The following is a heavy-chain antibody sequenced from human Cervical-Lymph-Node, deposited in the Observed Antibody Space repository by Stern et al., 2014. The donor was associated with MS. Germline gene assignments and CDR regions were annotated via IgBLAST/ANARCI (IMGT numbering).Heavy chain of an antibody. D-gene: IGHD5-24*01. Sequence: HVQLQESGPGLVKPSETLSLTCAVTGGSLSIAEYYWSWIRQSPGKGLEWIGYIHNSGTTYYNPSLKSRVTISVDTSKNQFSLKLRSVTAADTAVYYCSRDADGYSLVFGYWGRGTLVTVSS. CDR3: SRDADGYSLVFGY. CDR2: IHNSGTT. V-gene: IGHV4-30-4*01. CDR1: GGSLSIAEYY. J-gene: IGHJ4*02.